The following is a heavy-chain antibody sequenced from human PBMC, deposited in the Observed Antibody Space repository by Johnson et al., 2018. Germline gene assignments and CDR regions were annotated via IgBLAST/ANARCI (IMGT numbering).Heavy chain of an antibody. Sequence: VQLVESGGGLVQPGGSXRLSCVASGFTFSNYGMSWVRQAPGKGLEWVSSIRGSGGSTYYADSVKGRFTISRDNSKNTLYLQMNSLRAEDTAVYYCAKSHSSSATYYYYGMDVWGQGTTVTVSS. CDR3: AKSHSSSATYYYYGMDV. V-gene: IGHV3-23*04. CDR2: IRGSGGST. CDR1: GFTFSNYG. D-gene: IGHD6-6*01. J-gene: IGHJ6*02.